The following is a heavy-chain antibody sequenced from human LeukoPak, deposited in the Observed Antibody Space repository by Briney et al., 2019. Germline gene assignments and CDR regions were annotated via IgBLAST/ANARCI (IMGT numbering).Heavy chain of an antibody. V-gene: IGHV3-21*01. Sequence: GGSLRLSCAASGFTFSSYSMNWVRQAPGKGLEWVSSISSSSSYIYYTDSVKGRFTISRDNAKNSLYLQMNSLRAEDTAVYYCARDGQWELNFDYWGQGTLVTVSS. CDR1: GFTFSSYS. CDR3: ARDGQWELNFDY. J-gene: IGHJ4*02. CDR2: ISSSSSYI. D-gene: IGHD1-26*01.